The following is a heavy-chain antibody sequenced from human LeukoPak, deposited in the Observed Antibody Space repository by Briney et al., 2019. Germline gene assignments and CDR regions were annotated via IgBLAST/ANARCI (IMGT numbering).Heavy chain of an antibody. CDR1: GYSISSGYY. CDR3: ARDQGAIWSYWFDH. V-gene: IGHV4-38-2*02. CDR2: VYHSGST. Sequence: PSETLSLTCAVSGYSISSGYYWGWIRQPPGKGLEWIGSVYHSGSTFYNPSLDSRVSMSLDTSKNQFSLKLTSVTAADTAIYYCARDQGAIWSYWFDHWGQGTLVTVSS. D-gene: IGHD3-16*01. J-gene: IGHJ5*02.